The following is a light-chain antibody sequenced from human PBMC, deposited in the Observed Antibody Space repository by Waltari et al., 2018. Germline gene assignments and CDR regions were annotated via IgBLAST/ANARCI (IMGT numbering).Light chain of an antibody. CDR1: QRVLYSSSNKRY. CDR3: HQYYSTPWT. V-gene: IGKV4-1*01. Sequence: DIVMTQSPDSLAVSLGERATINCKSSQRVLYSSSNKRYLTWYQQKPGQPPKLLIYWASTRESGVPDRFSGSGSGTDFTLTISSLQAEDVAVYYCHQYYSTPWTFGQGTKVEIK. J-gene: IGKJ1*01. CDR2: WAS.